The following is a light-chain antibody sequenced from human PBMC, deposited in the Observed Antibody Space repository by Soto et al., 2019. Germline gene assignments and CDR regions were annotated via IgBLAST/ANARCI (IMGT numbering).Light chain of an antibody. V-gene: IGKV3-15*01. CDR1: ETVCSN. J-gene: IGKJ3*01. CDR2: YAS. CDR3: QHYSNWPPT. Sequence: EMVMTQSPATLSVSPGERATLSCRASETVCSNLAWYQQKPGHGPSLLIYYASTRVTGFPDRFSGSGSGTEFTLTISSLQSEDFGVYYCQHYSNWPPTFGPGTKVEIK.